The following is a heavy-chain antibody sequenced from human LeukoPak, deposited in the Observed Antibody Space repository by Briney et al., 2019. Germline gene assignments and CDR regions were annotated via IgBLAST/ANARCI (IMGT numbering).Heavy chain of an antibody. CDR2: INHSGST. CDR1: GGSISSSPYY. J-gene: IGHJ4*02. Sequence: SETLSLTCTVSGGSISSSPYYWSWIRQPPGKGLEWIGEINHSGSTNYNPSLKSRVTISVDTSKNQFSLKLSSVTAADTAVYYCARHWGIAARRGLDYWGQGTLVTVSS. D-gene: IGHD6-6*01. V-gene: IGHV4-39*01. CDR3: ARHWGIAARRGLDY.